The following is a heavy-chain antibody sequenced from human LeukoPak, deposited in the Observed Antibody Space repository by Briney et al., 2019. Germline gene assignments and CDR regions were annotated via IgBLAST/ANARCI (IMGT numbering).Heavy chain of an antibody. D-gene: IGHD3-3*01. CDR3: ARATDYDFWSGYLAPGYYYYGMDV. CDR2: INHSGST. Sequence: PSETLSLTCAVYGGSFSGYYWSWIRQPPGKGLEWIGEINHSGSTNYNPSLKSRVTISVDTSKNQFSLKLSSVTAADTAVYYCARATDYDFWSGYLAPGYYYYGMDVWGQGTTVTVSS. J-gene: IGHJ6*02. V-gene: IGHV4-34*01. CDR1: GGSFSGYY.